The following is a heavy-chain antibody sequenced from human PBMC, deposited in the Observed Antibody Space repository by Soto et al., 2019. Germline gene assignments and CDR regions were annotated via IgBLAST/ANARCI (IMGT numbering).Heavy chain of an antibody. CDR1: GFTVSSNY. J-gene: IGHJ6*02. CDR3: ARERTARPYYYYGMDV. CDR2: IYSGGNT. V-gene: IGHV3-53*01. Sequence: GGSLRLSCAASGFTVSSNYMSWVRQAPGKGLEWVSVIYSGGNTYYADSVKGRFTISRDNSKNTLYLQMSSLRAEDTAVYYCARERTARPYYYYGMDVWGQGTTVTVYS. D-gene: IGHD6-6*01.